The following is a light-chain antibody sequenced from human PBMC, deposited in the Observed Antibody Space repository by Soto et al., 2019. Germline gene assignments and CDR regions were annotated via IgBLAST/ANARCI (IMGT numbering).Light chain of an antibody. J-gene: IGKJ1*01. V-gene: IGKV3D-15*01. CDR2: DAS. CDR3: QQYNNWPPVT. CDR1: QSVSSY. Sequence: IVLTQSPGTLSLSPWERATLSCRASQSVSSYVAWFQQKPGQPPRLLIYDASIRATGIPARFSGSGSETEFTLTISSLQSEDFAVYYCQQYNNWPPVTFGQGTKVDI.